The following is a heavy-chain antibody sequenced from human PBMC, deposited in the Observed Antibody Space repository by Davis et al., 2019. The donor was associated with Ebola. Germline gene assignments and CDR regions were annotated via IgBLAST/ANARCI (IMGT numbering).Heavy chain of an antibody. Sequence: GESLKISCAASGFTFSAYWMSWVRQAPGKGLEWVAVISYDGSNKYYADSVKGRFTISRDNSKKTLYLQMNSLRAEDTAVYYCARSITIFGVVADAFDIWGQGTMVTVSS. J-gene: IGHJ3*02. V-gene: IGHV3-30-3*01. CDR3: ARSITIFGVVADAFDI. CDR2: ISYDGSNK. CDR1: GFTFSAYW. D-gene: IGHD3-3*01.